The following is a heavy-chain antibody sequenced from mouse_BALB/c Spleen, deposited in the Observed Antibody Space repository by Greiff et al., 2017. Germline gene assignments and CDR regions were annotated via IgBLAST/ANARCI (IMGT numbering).Heavy chain of an antibody. V-gene: IGHV1-69*01. CDR1: GYTFTSYW. D-gene: IGHD6-1*01. Sequence: QVQLKQPGAELVRPGASVKLSCKASGYTFTSYWINWVKQRPGQGLEWIGNIYPSDSYTNYNQKFKDKSTLTVDKSSSTAYMQLSSPTSEDSAVYYCTREAFFDYWGQGTTLTVSS. CDR3: TREAFFDY. J-gene: IGHJ2*01. CDR2: IYPSDSYT.